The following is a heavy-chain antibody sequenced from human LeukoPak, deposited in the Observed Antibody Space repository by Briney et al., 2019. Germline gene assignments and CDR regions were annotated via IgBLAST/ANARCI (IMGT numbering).Heavy chain of an antibody. Sequence: GGSLRLSCAASGFTFSSYAMSWVLQAPGKGLEWVSAISGSGGSTYYADSVKGRFTISRDNSKNTLYLQMNSLRAEDTAVYYCAKDVDYIWGSYRYRKGYFDYWGQGTLVTVSS. CDR3: AKDVDYIWGSYRYRKGYFDY. D-gene: IGHD3-16*02. V-gene: IGHV3-23*01. CDR2: ISGSGGST. J-gene: IGHJ4*02. CDR1: GFTFSSYA.